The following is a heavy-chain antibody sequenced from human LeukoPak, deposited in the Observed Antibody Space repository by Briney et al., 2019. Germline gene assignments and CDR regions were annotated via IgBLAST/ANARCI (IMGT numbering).Heavy chain of an antibody. D-gene: IGHD1-26*01. Sequence: GGSLRLSCAASGFTFNSYNMNWVRQAPGKGLEWVSSITSTSSYIYYADSVKGRFTISRDNAENSLYLQMNSLRAEDTAVYYCARDPYSGSYGDYYYYYMDVWGKGTTVTIS. CDR1: GFTFNSYN. CDR2: ITSTSSYI. V-gene: IGHV3-21*01. J-gene: IGHJ6*03. CDR3: ARDPYSGSYGDYYYYYMDV.